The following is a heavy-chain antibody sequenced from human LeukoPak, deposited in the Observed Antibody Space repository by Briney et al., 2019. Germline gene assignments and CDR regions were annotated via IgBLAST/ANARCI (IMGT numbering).Heavy chain of an antibody. CDR1: GGSISSGGYY. CDR2: IYYSGSA. J-gene: IGHJ4*02. D-gene: IGHD2-2*02. V-gene: IGHV4-61*08. CDR3: ARVKKGYCSSTSCYIFDY. Sequence: SETLSLTCTVSGGSISSGGYYWSWIRQPPGKGLEWIGYIYYSGSANYNPSLKSRVTISVDTSKNQFSLKLSSVTAADTAVYYCARVKKGYCSSTSCYIFDYWGQGTLVTVSS.